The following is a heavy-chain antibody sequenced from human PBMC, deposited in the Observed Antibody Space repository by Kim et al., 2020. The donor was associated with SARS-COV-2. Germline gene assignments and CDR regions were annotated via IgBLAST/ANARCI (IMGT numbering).Heavy chain of an antibody. Sequence: TNTNRSLKSRVTISVDTSKNQFSLKLSSVTAADTAVYYCARGGRRAPLDVWGQGTTVTVSS. V-gene: IGHV4-34*01. CDR2: T. J-gene: IGHJ6*02. CDR3: ARGGRRAPLDV.